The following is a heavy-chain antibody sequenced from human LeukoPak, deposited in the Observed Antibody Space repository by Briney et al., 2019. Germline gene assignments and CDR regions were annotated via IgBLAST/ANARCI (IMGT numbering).Heavy chain of an antibody. CDR2: IYYSGST. CDR1: GGSVSSGSYY. D-gene: IGHD2-2*01. V-gene: IGHV4-61*01. Sequence: SETLSLTCTVSGGSVSSGSYYWSWIRQPPGKGLEWIGYIYYSGSTNYNPSLKSRVTISVDTSKNQFSLKLSSVTAADTAVYYCARGRIVVVPADPPDGGGYCYGMDVWGQGTTVTVSS. J-gene: IGHJ6*02. CDR3: ARGRIVVVPADPPDGGGYCYGMDV.